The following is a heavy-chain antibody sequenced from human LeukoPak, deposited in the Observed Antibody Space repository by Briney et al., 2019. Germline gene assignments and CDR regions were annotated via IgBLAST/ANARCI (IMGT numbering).Heavy chain of an antibody. V-gene: IGHV5-51*01. Sequence: HGESLQISCQGSGSRFTSYWIGWVRPLPGKGLEWMGIIYPGDSDTRYSPSFRGQVTISADKSISTAYLQWSSLKASDTAMYYCARLSGYCSSTSCYRLNWFDPWGQGTLVTVSS. CDR1: GSRFTSYW. CDR2: IYPGDSDT. J-gene: IGHJ5*02. D-gene: IGHD2-2*01. CDR3: ARLSGYCSSTSCYRLNWFDP.